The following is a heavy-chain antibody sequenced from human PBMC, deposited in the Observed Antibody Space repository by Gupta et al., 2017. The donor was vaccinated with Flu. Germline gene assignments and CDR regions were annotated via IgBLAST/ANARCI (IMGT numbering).Heavy chain of an antibody. CDR2: ISGSGGST. J-gene: IGHJ4*02. Sequence: KGLEWVSAISGSGGSTYYADSVKGRFTISRDNSKNTLYLQMNSLRAEDTAVYYCAKDPGGYSSSSGPETFDYWGQGTLVTVSS. D-gene: IGHD6-6*01. CDR3: AKDPGGYSSSSGPETFDY. V-gene: IGHV3-23*01.